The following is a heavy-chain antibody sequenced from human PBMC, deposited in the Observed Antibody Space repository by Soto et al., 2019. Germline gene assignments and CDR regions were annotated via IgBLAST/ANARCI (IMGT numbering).Heavy chain of an antibody. Sequence: GGSLRLSCAASGFTFSSYWMSWVRQAPGKGLEWVANIKQDGSEKYYVDSVKGRFTISRDNAKNSLYLQMNSLRAEDTAVYYCAREKHCSGGSCRTTHRGGRYFDYWGQGTLVTVSS. D-gene: IGHD2-15*01. V-gene: IGHV3-7*01. CDR1: GFTFSSYW. J-gene: IGHJ4*02. CDR3: AREKHCSGGSCRTTHRGGRYFDY. CDR2: IKQDGSEK.